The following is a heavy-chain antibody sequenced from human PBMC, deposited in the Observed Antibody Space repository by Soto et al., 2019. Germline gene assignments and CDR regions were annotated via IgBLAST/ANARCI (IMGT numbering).Heavy chain of an antibody. CDR2: IYYSGST. Sequence: SETLSLTCTVSGGSISSGDYYWSWIRQPPGKGLEWIGYIYYSGSTYYNPSLKSRVTISVDTSKNQFSLKLSSVTAADTAVYYCARGPYYDSSGYRFDYWGQGTLVTVSS. CDR3: ARGPYYDSSGYRFDY. J-gene: IGHJ4*02. CDR1: GGSISSGDYY. D-gene: IGHD3-22*01. V-gene: IGHV4-30-4*01.